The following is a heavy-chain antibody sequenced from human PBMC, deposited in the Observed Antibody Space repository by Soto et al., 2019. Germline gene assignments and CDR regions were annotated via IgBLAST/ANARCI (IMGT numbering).Heavy chain of an antibody. Sequence: KPSETLSLTCTVSGGSISSYYWSWIRQPPGKGLEWIGYIYYSGSTNYNPSLKSRVTISVDTSKNQFSLKLSSVTAADTAVYYCAKGGSGSYSNAFDIWGQGTMVTVSS. CDR3: AKGGSGSYSNAFDI. D-gene: IGHD3-10*01. J-gene: IGHJ3*02. V-gene: IGHV4-59*08. CDR1: GGSISSYY. CDR2: IYYSGST.